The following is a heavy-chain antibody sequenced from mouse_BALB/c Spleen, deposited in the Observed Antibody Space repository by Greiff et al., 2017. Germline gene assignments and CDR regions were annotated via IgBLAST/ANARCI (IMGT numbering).Heavy chain of an antibody. CDR2: ISIYYDNT. V-gene: IGHV1-67*01. D-gene: IGHD1-1*01. J-gene: IGHJ3*01. CDR3: ARDYYGSSYRFAY. Sequence: QVQLQQSGPELVRPGASVKISCKGSGYTFTDYAMHWVKQSHAKSLEWIGVISIYYDNTNYNQKFKGKATMTVDKSSSTAYMELARLTSEDSAIYYCARDYYGSSYRFAYWGQGTLVTVSS. CDR1: GYTFTDYA.